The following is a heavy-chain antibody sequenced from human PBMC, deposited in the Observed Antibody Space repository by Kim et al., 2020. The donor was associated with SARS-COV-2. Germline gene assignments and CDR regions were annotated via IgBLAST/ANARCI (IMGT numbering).Heavy chain of an antibody. V-gene: IGHV3-30*18. D-gene: IGHD3-9*01. CDR3: AKGIDSWNGLDV. CDR1: GFAFSDYG. J-gene: IGHJ6*01. Sequence: GGSLRLSCGVSGFAFSDYGMIWVRQAPGKGLEWVASISYDDSEKYYRESVKGRFSISRDNSKNTLYLQMNSLSAEDTAVYFCAKGIDSWNGLDVCRQWAT. CDR2: ISYDDSEK.